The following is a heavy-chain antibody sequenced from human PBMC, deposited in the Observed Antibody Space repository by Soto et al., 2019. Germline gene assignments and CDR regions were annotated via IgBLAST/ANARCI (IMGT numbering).Heavy chain of an antibody. V-gene: IGHV4-4*07. Sequence: SETLSLTCTVSGASISGFYWSWIRKSAGKGLEWIGRIYATGTTDYNPSLKSRVMMSVDTSKKQFSLKLRSVTAADTAVYYCVRDGTKTLRDWFETWGQGISVTGSS. CDR3: VRDGTKTLRDWFET. J-gene: IGHJ5*02. CDR2: IYATGTT. D-gene: IGHD1-1*01. CDR1: GASISGFY.